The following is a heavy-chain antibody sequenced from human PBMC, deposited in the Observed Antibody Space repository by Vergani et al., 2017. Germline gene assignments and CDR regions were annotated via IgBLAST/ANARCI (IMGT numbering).Heavy chain of an antibody. CDR2: IRSKANGQAT. V-gene: IGHV3-49*03. Sequence: EVQLVESGGDLVQPGRSLRLSCTASGFTFGYYAMDWFRQAPGQGLEWGGGIRSKANGQATIYAASVKGRFTISRYDSKSIAYLQMNNLQTEDTAMYYCVRDQVTMLRGSDALDIWGQGTMVTVSS. CDR3: VRDQVTMLRGSDALDI. J-gene: IGHJ3*02. D-gene: IGHD3-10*01. CDR1: GFTFGYYA.